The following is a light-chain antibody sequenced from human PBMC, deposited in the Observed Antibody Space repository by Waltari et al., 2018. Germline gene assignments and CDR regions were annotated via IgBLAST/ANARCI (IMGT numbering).Light chain of an antibody. CDR2: DAS. CDR1: QSVGSS. Sequence: EIVLTQSPVTLSLAPGERATLSCWASQSVGSSLAWYQQKPSQAPRLHMYDASNMATRVPARFNGSGSGTDFTLTIISLQSEDSAVYYCQQRSNWPPITFGQGTRLEIK. V-gene: IGKV3-11*01. CDR3: QQRSNWPPIT. J-gene: IGKJ5*01.